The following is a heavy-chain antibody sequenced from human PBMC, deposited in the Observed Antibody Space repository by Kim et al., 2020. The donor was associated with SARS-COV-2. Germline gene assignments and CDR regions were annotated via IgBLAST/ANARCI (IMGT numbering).Heavy chain of an antibody. CDR3: ARPRSGGYSGWFDP. J-gene: IGHJ5*02. V-gene: IGHV3-30*04. CDR2: ISYDGSNK. D-gene: IGHD5-12*01. CDR1: GFTFSSYA. Sequence: GGSLRLSCAASGFTFSSYAMHWVRQAPGKGLEWVAVISYDGSNKYYADSVKGRFTISRDNSKNTLYLQMNSLRAEDTAVYYCARPRSGGYSGWFDPWGQGTLLTVSS.